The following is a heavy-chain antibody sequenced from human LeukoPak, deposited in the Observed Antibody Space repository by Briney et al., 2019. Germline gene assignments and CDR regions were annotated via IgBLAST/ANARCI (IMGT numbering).Heavy chain of an antibody. Sequence: PGGCLRLSCAASGFTFSSYWMHWVRQAPGKGLVWVSRINSDGSSTSYADSVKGRFTISRGNAKNTLYLQMNSLRAEDTAVYYCARGRGGYCSGGSCYSVGWFDPWGQGTLVTVSS. V-gene: IGHV3-74*01. D-gene: IGHD2-15*01. CDR1: GFTFSSYW. CDR3: ARGRGGYCSGGSCYSVGWFDP. J-gene: IGHJ5*02. CDR2: INSDGSST.